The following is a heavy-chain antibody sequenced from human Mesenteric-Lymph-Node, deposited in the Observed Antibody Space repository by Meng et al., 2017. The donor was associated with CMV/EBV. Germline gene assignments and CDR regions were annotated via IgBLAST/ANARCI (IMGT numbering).Heavy chain of an antibody. CDR3: ARVGGSSWLPDY. D-gene: IGHD6-13*01. Sequence: ASVKVSCKASGYAFTSYDIHWVRQATGQGLEWMGWIHPNSGNTAYAQKFQGRVTMTRNTSISTAYMELSSLTSEDTAVYYCARVGGSSWLPDYWGQGTLVTVSS. CDR1: GYAFTSYD. V-gene: IGHV1-8*01. CDR2: IHPNSGNT. J-gene: IGHJ4*02.